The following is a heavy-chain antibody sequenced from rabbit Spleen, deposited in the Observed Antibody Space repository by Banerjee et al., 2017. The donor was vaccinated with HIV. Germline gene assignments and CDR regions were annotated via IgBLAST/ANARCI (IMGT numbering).Heavy chain of an antibody. J-gene: IGHJ4*01. CDR2: INTGSSGT. D-gene: IGHD6-1*01. CDR3: ARAGYNGYGLNL. V-gene: IGHV1S45*01. CDR1: GFSFSDRDV. Sequence: QEQLVESGGGLVQPEGSLTLTCKASGFSFSDRDVICWVRQAPGKGLEWIACINTGSSGTWYATWAKGRFTISKTSSTTVTLQMTSLTAADTATYFCARAGYNGYGLNLWGQGTLVTVS.